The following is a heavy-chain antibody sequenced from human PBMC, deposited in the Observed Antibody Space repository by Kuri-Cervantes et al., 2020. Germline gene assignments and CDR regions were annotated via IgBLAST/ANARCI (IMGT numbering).Heavy chain of an antibody. J-gene: IGHJ4*02. V-gene: IGHV3-48*01. CDR1: GFTVSSNY. CDR2: ISSSSRSI. Sequence: GESLKISCAASGFTVSSNYMSWVRQAPGKGLEWVSYISSSSRSIYYVDSVKGRFTISRDNSGNTLYLQMNSLRAEDTAVYYCAGHMGIQLWLLFDYWGQGTLVTVSS. D-gene: IGHD5-18*01. CDR3: AGHMGIQLWLLFDY.